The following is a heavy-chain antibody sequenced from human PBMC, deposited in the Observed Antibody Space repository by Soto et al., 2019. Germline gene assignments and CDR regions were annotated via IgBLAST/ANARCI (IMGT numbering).Heavy chain of an antibody. CDR2: IYYSGST. V-gene: IGHV4-31*03. CDR3: ARNPYDYVWGSYRYAFDI. Sequence: SETLSLTCTVSGGSISSGGYYWSWIRQHPGKGLEWIGYIYYSGSTYYNPSLKSRVTISVDTSKNQFSLKLSSVTAADTAVYYCARNPYDYVWGSYRYAFDIWGQGTMVTRLL. CDR1: GGSISSGGYY. D-gene: IGHD3-16*02. J-gene: IGHJ3*02.